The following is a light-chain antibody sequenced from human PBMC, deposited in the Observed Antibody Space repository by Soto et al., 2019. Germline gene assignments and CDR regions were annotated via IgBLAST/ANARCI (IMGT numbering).Light chain of an antibody. CDR3: QQGYSTPPT. CDR2: AAS. CDR1: RIITNY. Sequence: IQMTQSPSSLAAPIEDGAPITSRASRIITNYLNWNHQRPGKAPKLLTPAASSLGSGVPSRFSGSGSGTDFTLTISSLQPEDFATYYCQQGYSTPPTFGLGTKVEIK. V-gene: IGKV1-39*01. J-gene: IGKJ1*01.